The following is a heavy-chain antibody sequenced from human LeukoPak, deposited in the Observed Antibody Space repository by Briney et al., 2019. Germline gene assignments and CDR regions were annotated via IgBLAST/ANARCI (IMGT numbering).Heavy chain of an antibody. J-gene: IGHJ4*02. Sequence: SVKVSCKASGGTFSSYAISWVRQAPGQGLEWMGGIIPIFGTANYAQKFQGRVTITADESTSTAYMELSSLRSEDTAVYHCARSADILTGYYVTWGQGTLVTVSS. CDR3: ARSADILTGYYVT. CDR1: GGTFSSYA. D-gene: IGHD3-9*01. V-gene: IGHV1-69*13. CDR2: IIPIFGTA.